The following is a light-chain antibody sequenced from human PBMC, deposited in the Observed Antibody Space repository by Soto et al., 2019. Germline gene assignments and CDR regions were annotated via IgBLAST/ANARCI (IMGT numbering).Light chain of an antibody. J-gene: IGKJ4*01. Sequence: EMVMTQSPATLSVSPGERATLSCRASQSVNSNLAWYRQKPGQAPRLLISDASTRATGVPARFSGSGSGTEFTLTISSLQSEDSGIYYCQQYNFWPPLTFGGETKVEIK. CDR2: DAS. V-gene: IGKV3-15*01. CDR1: QSVNSN. CDR3: QQYNFWPPLT.